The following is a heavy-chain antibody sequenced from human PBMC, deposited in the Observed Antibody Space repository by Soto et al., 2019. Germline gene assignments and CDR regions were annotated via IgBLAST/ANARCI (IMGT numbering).Heavy chain of an antibody. Sequence: GGSLRLSCAASGFTVTNYEMSWVCQAQGKGLGWVSYINSGGTSIKYADAAKGRFTISRDNAWNSLYLQMNSLRDEDTAVYYCARENEGDAFDFWGQGALVTVSS. CDR1: GFTVTNYE. D-gene: IGHD1-1*01. V-gene: IGHV3-48*03. CDR3: ARENEGDAFDF. J-gene: IGHJ4*02. CDR2: INSGGTSI.